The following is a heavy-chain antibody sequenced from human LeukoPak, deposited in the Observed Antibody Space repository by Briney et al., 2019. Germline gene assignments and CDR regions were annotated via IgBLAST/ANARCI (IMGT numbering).Heavy chain of an antibody. J-gene: IGHJ4*02. CDR2: IKSKTDGGTT. Sequence: GGSLRLSCAASGFTFSNAWMSWVRQAPGKGLEWAGRIKSKTDGGTTDYAAPVKGRFTISRDDSKNTLYLQMNSLKTEDTAVYYCTTDRYCSGGSCYSGYYFDYWGQGTLVTVSS. V-gene: IGHV3-15*01. CDR3: TTDRYCSGGSCYSGYYFDY. CDR1: GFTFSNAW. D-gene: IGHD2-15*01.